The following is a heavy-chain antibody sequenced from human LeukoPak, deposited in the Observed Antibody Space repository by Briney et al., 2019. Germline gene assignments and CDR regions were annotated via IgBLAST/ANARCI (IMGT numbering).Heavy chain of an antibody. CDR1: GFTISSNY. Sequence: GGSLRLSCAASGFTISSNYMKWVRQAPGKGLEWVSLIYSGGNTYYADAVKGRFTISRDNSKNPLYLQMNSLRAEDTAVYYCATERDWGQGTLVTVSS. CDR3: ATERD. CDR2: IYSGGNT. J-gene: IGHJ4*02. V-gene: IGHV3-53*01.